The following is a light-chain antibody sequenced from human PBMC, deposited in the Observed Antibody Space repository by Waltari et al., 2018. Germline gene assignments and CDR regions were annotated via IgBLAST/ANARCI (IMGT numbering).Light chain of an antibody. V-gene: IGKV3-11*01. CDR2: DAS. CDR3: QQRTNWPSLT. CDR1: QSVGSY. J-gene: IGKJ4*01. Sequence: EIVLTQSPVTLSLSPGERATLSCRASQSVGSYLAWYQHRPGQAPSLLIYDASTRATGIPARFSGSGSGTDFTLTISSLEPEDFAVYYCQQRTNWPSLTCGGGTKVEIK.